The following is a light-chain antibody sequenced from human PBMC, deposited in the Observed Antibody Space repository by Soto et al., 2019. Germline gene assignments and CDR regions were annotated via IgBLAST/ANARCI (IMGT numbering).Light chain of an antibody. CDR3: QQYGYSPRT. Sequence: ENVLTQSPGILSLSPGERATLSCGASHSVTNNYIAWYQQKPGQAPRLLIFGASDRATGIPDRFSGGGSGTYFTLTISTLVPEDFAVYYCQQYGYSPRTFGQGTKVEIK. CDR2: GAS. J-gene: IGKJ2*02. CDR1: HSVTNNY. V-gene: IGKV3-20*01.